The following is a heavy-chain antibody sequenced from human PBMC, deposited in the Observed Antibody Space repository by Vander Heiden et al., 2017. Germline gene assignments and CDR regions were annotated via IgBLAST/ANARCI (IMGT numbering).Heavy chain of an antibody. CDR1: GYIFTSYG. Sequence: QVQLVQSGAEVKKPGAAVKVSCTASGYIFTSYGYSWVRQAPGQGLEWMGWISANNGNTNFAQQLRGRVTMTTDTSSSTVYMELRGLRSDDTALYFCARHLGSGTYWEGRVVWGNRTNGTVS. V-gene: IGHV1-18*01. J-gene: IGHJ6*01. CDR3: ARHLGSGTYWEGRVV. CDR2: ISANNGNT. D-gene: IGHD3-10*01.